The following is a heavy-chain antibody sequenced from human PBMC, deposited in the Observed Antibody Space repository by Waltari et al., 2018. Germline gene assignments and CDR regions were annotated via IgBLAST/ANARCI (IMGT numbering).Heavy chain of an antibody. V-gene: IGHV4-61*02. Sequence: QVQLQESGPGLVKPSQTLSLTCTVSGGSISSGSYYWSWIRQPAGKGLEWIGRIYTSGSTNYNPSLKSRVTRSVDTSKNQFSLKLSSVTAADTAVYYCAREYCSGGSCYELDYWGQGTLVTVSS. CDR3: AREYCSGGSCYELDY. J-gene: IGHJ4*02. CDR2: IYTSGST. CDR1: GGSISSGSYY. D-gene: IGHD2-15*01.